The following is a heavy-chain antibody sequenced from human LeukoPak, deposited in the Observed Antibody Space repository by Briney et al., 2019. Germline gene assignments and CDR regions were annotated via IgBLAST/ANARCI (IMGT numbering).Heavy chain of an antibody. CDR3: ARDYGDYYYYYMDV. CDR2: ISSSGSTI. CDR1: GLTFSSYQ. Sequence: GGSLRLSCAASGLTFSSYQMNWVRQSPGKGLEGVSYISSSGSTIYYGDSVKGLFTISRDNAKNSLYLQMNSLISEDTAVYYCARDYGDYYYYYMDVWGKGTTVTVSS. D-gene: IGHD4-17*01. V-gene: IGHV3-48*03. J-gene: IGHJ6*03.